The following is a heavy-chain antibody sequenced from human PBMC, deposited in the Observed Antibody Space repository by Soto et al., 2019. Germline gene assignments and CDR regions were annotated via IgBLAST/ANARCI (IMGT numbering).Heavy chain of an antibody. V-gene: IGHV4-31*03. J-gene: IGHJ4*02. CDR2: IDGSGYT. CDR1: GGSISTGGYY. Sequence: SETLSLTCTVSGGSISTGGYYWSWIRQYPGKGLEWLGYIDGSGYTFYNPSLQSRLTLSMDTSKNQFSLKLSSATAADTAVYFCARKQAGFFYGIDYWGQGTLVTVSS. CDR3: ARKQAGFFYGIDY. D-gene: IGHD3-3*01.